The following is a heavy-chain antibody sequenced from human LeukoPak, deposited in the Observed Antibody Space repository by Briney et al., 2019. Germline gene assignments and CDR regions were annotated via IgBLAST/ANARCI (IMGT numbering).Heavy chain of an antibody. V-gene: IGHV3-21*01. J-gene: IGHJ6*02. CDR1: GFTFSSYS. CDR2: NSSSSSYI. Sequence: GSLRLSCAASGFTFSSYSMNWVRQAPGKGLEWVSSNSSSSSYIYYADSVKGRFTISRDNAKNSLYLQMNSLRAEDTAVYYCAREKDIVVVPAAYYYGMDVWGQGTTVTVSS. D-gene: IGHD2-2*01. CDR3: AREKDIVVVPAAYYYGMDV.